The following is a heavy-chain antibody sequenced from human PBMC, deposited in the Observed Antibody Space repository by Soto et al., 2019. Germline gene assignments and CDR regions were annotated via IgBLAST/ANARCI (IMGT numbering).Heavy chain of an antibody. J-gene: IGHJ5*02. D-gene: IGHD6-6*01. Sequence: SETLSLTCTVSSGSITRYYWSWIRQPPGKVLECIGNIYYSGSTNYDPSLKSRVTISVDTSKNQFYLKLSSVTAADTAVYYCARGYSSSSGCFDPRGRRTLVTVSS. CDR1: SGSITRYY. V-gene: IGHV4-59*01. CDR3: ARGYSSSSGCFDP. CDR2: IYYSGST.